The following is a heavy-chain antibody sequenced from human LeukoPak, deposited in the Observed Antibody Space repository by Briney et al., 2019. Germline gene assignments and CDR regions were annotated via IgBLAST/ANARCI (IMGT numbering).Heavy chain of an antibody. Sequence: GGSLRLSCAASGFTFSSFGIHWVRQAPGKGLEWVAAISYDGNNKYFADSVKGRFTISRDNSKNTLYLQMNSLRADDTAVYYCARDRSSGWYVYDYWGQGTLVTVSS. CDR3: ARDRSSGWYVYDY. J-gene: IGHJ4*02. CDR2: ISYDGNNK. V-gene: IGHV3-30*03. CDR1: GFTFSSFG. D-gene: IGHD6-19*01.